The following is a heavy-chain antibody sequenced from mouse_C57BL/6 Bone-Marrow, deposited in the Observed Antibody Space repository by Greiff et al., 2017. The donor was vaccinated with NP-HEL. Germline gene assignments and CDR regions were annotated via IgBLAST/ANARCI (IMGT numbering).Heavy chain of an antibody. D-gene: IGHD3-2*02. CDR2: IRNKANGYTP. J-gene: IGHJ3*01. CDR3: ARLDSSASVAY. Sequence: EVKVVESGGGLVQPGGSLSLSCAASGFTFTDYYMSWVRQPPGTALEWLGFIRNKANGYTPEYSASVKGRFTISRDNSQSILYLQMNALRAEDSATYYCARLDSSASVAYWGQGTLVTVSA. V-gene: IGHV7-3*01. CDR1: GFTFTDYY.